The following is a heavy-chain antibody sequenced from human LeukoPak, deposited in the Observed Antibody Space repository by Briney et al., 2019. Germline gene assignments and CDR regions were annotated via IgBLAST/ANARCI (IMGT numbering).Heavy chain of an antibody. CDR1: GGTFSSYD. J-gene: IGHJ3*02. V-gene: IGHV1-2*02. Sequence: ASVKVSCKASGGTFSSYDISWVRQAPGQGLEWMGWINPKSGGTVYAQKFQGRVTMTRDTSSSTAYMELSRLRFDDTVVYYCARGPRITIFGVVMANDAFDIWGQGTMVTVSS. D-gene: IGHD3-3*01. CDR3: ARGPRITIFGVVMANDAFDI. CDR2: INPKSGGT.